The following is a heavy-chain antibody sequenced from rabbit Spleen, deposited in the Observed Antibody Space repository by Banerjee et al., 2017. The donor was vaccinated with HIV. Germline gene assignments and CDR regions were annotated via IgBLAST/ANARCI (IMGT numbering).Heavy chain of an antibody. D-gene: IGHD1-1*01. CDR3: ARDTSSSFSSYGMDL. V-gene: IGHV1S45*01. CDR2: IYGATGSSA. Sequence: QQQLEESGGDLVKPEGSLTLTCTASGFSFSSHLYMCWVRQAPGKGLELIACIYGATGSSAWYANWAKGRFTISKTSSTTVTLQMTSLTAADTATYFCARDTSSSFSSYGMDLWGPGTLVTVS. J-gene: IGHJ6*01. CDR1: GFSFSSHLY.